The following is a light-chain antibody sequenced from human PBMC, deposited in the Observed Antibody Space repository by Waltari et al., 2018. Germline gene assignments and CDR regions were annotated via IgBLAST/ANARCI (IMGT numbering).Light chain of an antibody. V-gene: IGLV2-11*01. CDR1: RSDIGAYDR. J-gene: IGLJ6*01. Sequence: QAALTQPPSMSGSPGKSVTISCTGTRSDIGAYDRVSWYQQHPARAPKLIIFEVSRRPSGVSGRFSGSKSGNTASLTISGLQTDDEADYYCSSYADINTLFGGGTKLTVL. CDR2: EVS. CDR3: SSYADINTL.